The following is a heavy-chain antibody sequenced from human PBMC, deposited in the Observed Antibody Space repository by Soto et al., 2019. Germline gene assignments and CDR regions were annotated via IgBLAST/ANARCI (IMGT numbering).Heavy chain of an antibody. J-gene: IGHJ4*02. V-gene: IGHV1-8*01. CDR1: GYTFTSYD. D-gene: IGHD3-10*01. CDR3: ARTCYGSGSYYDY. CDR2: MNPNSGNT. Sequence: ASVKVSCKASGYTFTSYDINWVRQATGQGIEWMGWMNPNSGNTGYAQKFQGRVTMTRNTSISTAYRELSSLRSEDTAVYYCARTCYGSGSYYDYWGQGTLVTVSS.